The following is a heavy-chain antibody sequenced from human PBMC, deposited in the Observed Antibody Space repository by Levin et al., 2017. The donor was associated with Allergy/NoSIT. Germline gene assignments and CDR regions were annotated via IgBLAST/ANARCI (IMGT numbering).Heavy chain of an antibody. V-gene: IGHV3-9*01. Sequence: PGGSLRLSCAASGFTFDDYAMHWVRQAPGKGLEWVSGISWNSGSIGYADSVKGRFTISRDNAKNSLYLQMNSLRAEDTALYYCAKSGHAVAGLIDYWGQGTLVTVSS. CDR1: GFTFDDYA. J-gene: IGHJ4*02. CDR3: AKSGHAVAGLIDY. D-gene: IGHD6-19*01. CDR2: ISWNSGSI.